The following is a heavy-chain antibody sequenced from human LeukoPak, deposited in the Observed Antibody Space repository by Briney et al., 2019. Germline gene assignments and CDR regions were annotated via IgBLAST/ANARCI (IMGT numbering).Heavy chain of an antibody. J-gene: IGHJ1*01. CDR3: AKERYSYGYVDFQH. D-gene: IGHD5-18*01. Sequence: PGGSLRLSCAASGFTFDDYAMHWVRQAPGKGLEWVSAISGSGGSTYYADSVKGRFTISRDNSKNTLYLQMNSLRAEDTAVYYCAKERYSYGYVDFQHWGQGTLVTVSS. V-gene: IGHV3-23*01. CDR1: GFTFDDYA. CDR2: ISGSGGST.